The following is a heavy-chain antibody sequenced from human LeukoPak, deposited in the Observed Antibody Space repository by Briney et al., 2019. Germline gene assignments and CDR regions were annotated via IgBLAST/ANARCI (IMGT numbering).Heavy chain of an antibody. V-gene: IGHV1-2*04. CDR2: INPNSGGT. D-gene: IGHD6-13*01. J-gene: IGHJ4*02. CDR1: GYTFTGYY. Sequence: ASVKVSCKASGYTFTGYYMHWVRQAPGQGLEWMGWINPNSGGTNYAQKFQGWVTMTRDTPISTAYMELSRLRSDDTAVYYCAREVTAAGPLNYWGQGTLVTVSS. CDR3: AREVTAAGPLNY.